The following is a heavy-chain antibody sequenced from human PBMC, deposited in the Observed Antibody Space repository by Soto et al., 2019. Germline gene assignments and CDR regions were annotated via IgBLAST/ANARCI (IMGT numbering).Heavy chain of an antibody. CDR3: ARANMVRGRTFDY. Sequence: QVQLQESAPGLVKPSQTLSLTCTVSGGSISSGGYYWSWIRQHPGKGLEWIGYIHYSGSTYYNPSLKSRVTISVDSSKNQFSLKLSSVTAAHTAVYYCARANMVRGRTFDYWGQGTLVTVSS. D-gene: IGHD3-10*01. CDR1: GGSISSGGYY. J-gene: IGHJ4*02. CDR2: IHYSGST. V-gene: IGHV4-31*03.